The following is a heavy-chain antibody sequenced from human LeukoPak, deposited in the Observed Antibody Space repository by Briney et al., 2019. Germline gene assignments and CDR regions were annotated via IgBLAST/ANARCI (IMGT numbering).Heavy chain of an antibody. CDR2: IKQDGSEK. D-gene: IGHD6-13*01. V-gene: IGHV3-7*01. Sequence: GGSLRLSCAASGFTFSSYWMSWVRQAPGKGLEWVANIKQDGSEKYYVDSVKGRFTISRDNAKNSLYLQMNSLRAEDTAVYYCVREIAAFGSSWYYYYGMDVWGQGTTVTVSS. J-gene: IGHJ6*02. CDR1: GFTFSSYW. CDR3: VREIAAFGSSWYYYYGMDV.